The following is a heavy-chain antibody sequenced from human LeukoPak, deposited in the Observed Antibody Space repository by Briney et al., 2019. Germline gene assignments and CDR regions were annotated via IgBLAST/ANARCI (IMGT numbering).Heavy chain of an antibody. CDR1: GYTFTSYD. Sequence: GASVKVSCKASGYTFTSYDINWVREATGQGLEWMGWMNPNSGNTGYAQKFQGRVTITRNTSISTAYMELSSLRSEDTAVYYCASGYSYGLFDYWGQGTLVTVSS. J-gene: IGHJ4*02. D-gene: IGHD5-18*01. V-gene: IGHV1-8*03. CDR2: MNPNSGNT. CDR3: ASGYSYGLFDY.